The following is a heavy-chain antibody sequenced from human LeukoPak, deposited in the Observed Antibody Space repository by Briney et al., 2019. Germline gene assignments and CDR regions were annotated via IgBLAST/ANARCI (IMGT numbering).Heavy chain of an antibody. Sequence: PGGSLRLSCAASGFTFNNCVGTWVRQAPGKGLEWVSGISDNGGGTYYADSVKGRFTISRDNSKNMLYLQMNSLRAEDTAVYYCAKESGALGAPLYDYWGQGILVTGSS. CDR2: ISDNGGGT. CDR3: AKESGALGAPLYDY. CDR1: GFTFNNCV. D-gene: IGHD4/OR15-4a*01. V-gene: IGHV3-23*01. J-gene: IGHJ4*02.